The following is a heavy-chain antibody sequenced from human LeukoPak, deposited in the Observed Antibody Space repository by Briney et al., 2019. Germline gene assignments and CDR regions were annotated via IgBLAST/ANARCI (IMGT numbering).Heavy chain of an antibody. CDR1: RYSIRSDYY. V-gene: IGHV4-38-2*02. Sequence: SETLSLTRSVSRYSIRSDYYWGWIRQPPGKGLEWIASIYHSGYTYYNASLKSRVTLSVDTSKNQFSLNLRSVTAADTAVYFCARGPYSYDSSGAFDIRGQGTMVTVSS. CDR3: ARGPYSYDSSGAFDI. J-gene: IGHJ3*02. CDR2: IYHSGYT. D-gene: IGHD3-22*01.